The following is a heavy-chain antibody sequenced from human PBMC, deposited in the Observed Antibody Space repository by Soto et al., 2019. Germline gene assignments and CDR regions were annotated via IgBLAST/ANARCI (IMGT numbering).Heavy chain of an antibody. CDR1: GFTFSTYT. Sequence: EVQLVESGGGLVQPGESLRLSCAASGFTFSTYTMNWARQAPGKGLEWVSYIGSGGSTIYYADSVKGRFTISRDNAKNSLYLQMNGLRAEDTAVYYCARGFYGSGSSFFDYWGQGVLVTVSS. J-gene: IGHJ4*02. V-gene: IGHV3-48*01. CDR2: IGSGGSTI. D-gene: IGHD3-10*01. CDR3: ARGFYGSGSSFFDY.